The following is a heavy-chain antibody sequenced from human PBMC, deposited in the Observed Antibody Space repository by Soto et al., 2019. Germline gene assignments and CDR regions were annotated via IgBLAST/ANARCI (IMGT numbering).Heavy chain of an antibody. V-gene: IGHV1-69*13. CDR1: GGTFSSYA. J-gene: IGHJ6*02. Sequence: SVKVSCKASGGTFSSYAISWVRQAPGQGLEWMGGIIPIFGTANYAQKFQGRVTITADESTSTACMELSSLRSEDTAVYYCARPIWSELQTTLYYYYGMDVWGQGTTVTVS. CDR2: IIPIFGTA. D-gene: IGHD1-7*01. CDR3: ARPIWSELQTTLYYYYGMDV.